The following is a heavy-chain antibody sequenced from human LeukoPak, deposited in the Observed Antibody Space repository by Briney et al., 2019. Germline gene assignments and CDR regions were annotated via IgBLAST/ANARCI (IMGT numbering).Heavy chain of an antibody. CDR2: INHSGST. V-gene: IGHV4-34*01. CDR1: GGSFSAYY. Sequence: SETLSLTCVVYGGSFSAYYWSWIRQPPGKGLEWIGEINHSGSTNYNPSLKNRVTISVDTSKNQFSLKLSSVTAADTAVYYCARAPVVPAAIGYRARYYYMDVWGKGTTVTVSS. D-gene: IGHD2-2*01. CDR3: ARAPVVPAAIGYRARYYYMDV. J-gene: IGHJ6*03.